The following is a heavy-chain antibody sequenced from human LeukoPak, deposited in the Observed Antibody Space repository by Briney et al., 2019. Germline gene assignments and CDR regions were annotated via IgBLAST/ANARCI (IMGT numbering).Heavy chain of an antibody. D-gene: IGHD5-12*01. J-gene: IGHJ4*02. CDR3: ARSHTTDIVATSPYYFDY. V-gene: IGHV4-38-2*02. Sequence: SETLSLTCTVSGYSISSGYYWGWIRQPPGKGLEWIGSIYHSGSTYYNPSLKSRVTISVDTSKNQFSLKLSSVTAADTAVYYCARSHTTDIVATSPYYFDYWGQGTLVTVSS. CDR2: IYHSGST. CDR1: GYSISSGYY.